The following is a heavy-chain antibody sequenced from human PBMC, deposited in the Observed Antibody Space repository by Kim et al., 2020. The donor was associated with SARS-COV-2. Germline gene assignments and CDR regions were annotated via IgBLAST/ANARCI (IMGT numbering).Heavy chain of an antibody. D-gene: IGHD3-9*01. CDR3: AKDYPKYDILTGFSN. V-gene: IGHV3-23*01. J-gene: IGHJ4*02. Sequence: ADAVEGRLTKSRDNSKTPLYLQMNSLRAEDTAVYYCAKDYPKYDILTGFSNWGQGTLVTVSS.